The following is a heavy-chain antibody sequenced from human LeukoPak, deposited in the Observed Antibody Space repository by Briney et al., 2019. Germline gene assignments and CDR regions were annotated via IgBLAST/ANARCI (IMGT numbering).Heavy chain of an antibody. CDR2: IKQDGSEK. CDR1: GFTFSSYA. J-gene: IGHJ3*02. CDR3: ARDLSGSYSHDAFDI. D-gene: IGHD1-26*01. Sequence: QPGGSLRLSCAASGFTFSSYAMHWVRQAPGKGLEWVANIKQDGSEKYYVDSVKGRFTISRDNAKNSLYLQMNSLRAEDTAVYYCARDLSGSYSHDAFDIWGQGTMVTVSS. V-gene: IGHV3-7*01.